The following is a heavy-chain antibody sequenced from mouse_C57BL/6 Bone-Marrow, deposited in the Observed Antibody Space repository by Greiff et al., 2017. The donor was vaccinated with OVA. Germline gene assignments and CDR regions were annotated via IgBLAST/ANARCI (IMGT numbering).Heavy chain of an antibody. CDR3: ARWARSHWYFDV. CDR2: IHPNSGST. V-gene: IGHV1-64*01. Sequence: QVHVKQPGAELVKPGASVKLSCKASGYTFTSYWMHWVKQRPGQGLEWIGMIHPNSGSTNYNEKFKSKATLTVDKSSSTAYMQLSSLTSEDSAVYYCARWARSHWYFDVWGTGTTVTVSS. CDR1: GYTFTSYW. J-gene: IGHJ1*03.